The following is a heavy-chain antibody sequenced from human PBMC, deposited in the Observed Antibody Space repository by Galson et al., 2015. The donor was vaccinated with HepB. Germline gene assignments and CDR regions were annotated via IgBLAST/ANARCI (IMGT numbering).Heavy chain of an antibody. CDR3: ARRRRVAVAAKDAFDI. Sequence: SETLSLTCAVYGGSFSGYYWSWIRQPPGKGLEWIGEINHSGSTNYNPSLKSRVTISVDTSKNQFSLKLSSVTAADTAVYYCARRRRVAVAAKDAFDIWGQGTMVTVSS. V-gene: IGHV4-34*01. D-gene: IGHD6-19*01. CDR1: GGSFSGYY. CDR2: INHSGST. J-gene: IGHJ3*02.